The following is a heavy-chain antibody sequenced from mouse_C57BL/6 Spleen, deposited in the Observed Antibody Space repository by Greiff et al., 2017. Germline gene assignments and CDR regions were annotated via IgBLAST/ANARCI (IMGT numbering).Heavy chain of an antibody. CDR1: GFTFSDAW. CDR3: TRPTTVVPCWYFDV. J-gene: IGHJ1*03. V-gene: IGHV6-6*01. CDR2: IRNKANNHAT. Sequence: EVKLMESGGGLVQPGGSMKLSCAASGFTFSDAWMDWVRQSPEKGLEWVAEIRNKANNHATYYAESVKWRFAISRDDSKISVYRQMNGLRARDTGIYYGTRPTTVVPCWYFDVWGTGTTVTVSS. D-gene: IGHD1-1*01.